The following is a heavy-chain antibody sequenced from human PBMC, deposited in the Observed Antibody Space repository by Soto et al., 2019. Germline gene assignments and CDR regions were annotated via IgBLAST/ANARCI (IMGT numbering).Heavy chain of an antibody. J-gene: IGHJ6*02. CDR1: GGSISSGDYY. V-gene: IGHV4-30-4*01. CDR2: IYYSGST. Sequence: SETLSLTCTVSGGSISSGDYYWSWIRQPPGKGLEWIGYIYYSGSTYSNPSLKSRVTISVDTSKNQFSLKLSSVTAADTAVYYCARGFPVRINVLRFLEWPNPMDVWGQGTTVTVSS. D-gene: IGHD3-3*01. CDR3: ARGFPVRINVLRFLEWPNPMDV.